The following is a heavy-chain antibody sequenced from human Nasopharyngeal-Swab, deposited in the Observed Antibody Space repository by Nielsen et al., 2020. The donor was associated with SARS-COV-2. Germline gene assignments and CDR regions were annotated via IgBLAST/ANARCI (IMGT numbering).Heavy chain of an antibody. CDR2: ISGSGGNT. V-gene: IGHV3-23*01. CDR3: AKGVGYGDTGCFDE. J-gene: IGHJ4*02. D-gene: IGHD4-17*01. Sequence: GGSLRLSCVASGFTYSTYAMNWVRQAPGKGLEWVSGISGSGGNTYYADSVKGRFTISRDNSMETLYLQTNSLRVEDTAVYYCAKGVGYGDTGCFDEWGQGTLVSAFS. CDR1: GFTYSTYA.